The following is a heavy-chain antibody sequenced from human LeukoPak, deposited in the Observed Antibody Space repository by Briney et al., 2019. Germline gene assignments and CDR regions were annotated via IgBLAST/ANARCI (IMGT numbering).Heavy chain of an antibody. Sequence: GGSLRLSCAASGFTFSSYGMHWVRQAPGKGLEWVAFIRYDGSNKYYADSVRGRFTISRDNAKNSLYLQVTSLKAEDTAVYYCARDLRFSYVMDVWGQGTTVTVSS. D-gene: IGHD5-18*01. CDR1: GFTFSSYG. CDR2: IRYDGSNK. CDR3: ARDLRFSYVMDV. J-gene: IGHJ6*02. V-gene: IGHV3-30*02.